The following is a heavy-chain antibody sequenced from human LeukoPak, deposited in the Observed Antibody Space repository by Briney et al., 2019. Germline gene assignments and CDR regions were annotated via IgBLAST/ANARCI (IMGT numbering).Heavy chain of an antibody. Sequence: SETLSLTCTVSGGSISSYYWNWIRQPPGKGLEWIGYIYYSGSTNYNPSLKSRVTISVDTSKNQFSLTLSSVTAADTAVYYCAKRNAENYDSSGNPLYYFDYWGQGILVTVSS. D-gene: IGHD3-22*01. CDR2: IYYSGST. J-gene: IGHJ4*02. V-gene: IGHV4-59*08. CDR3: AKRNAENYDSSGNPLYYFDY. CDR1: GGSISSYY.